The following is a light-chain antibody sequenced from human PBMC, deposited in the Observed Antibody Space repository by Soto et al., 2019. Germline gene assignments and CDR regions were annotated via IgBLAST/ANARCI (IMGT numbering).Light chain of an antibody. CDR3: SSYAGIFYV. J-gene: IGLJ1*01. V-gene: IGLV2-8*01. CDR1: SSDVGGYNY. CDR2: EAS. Sequence: QSVLTQPPSASGSPGQSVTISCTGTSSDVGGYNYVSWYQQHPGKAPKLMIYEASKRPSGVPDRFSGSKSGNTASLTVSGLQAEDEADHYCSSYAGIFYVFGTGTKVTVL.